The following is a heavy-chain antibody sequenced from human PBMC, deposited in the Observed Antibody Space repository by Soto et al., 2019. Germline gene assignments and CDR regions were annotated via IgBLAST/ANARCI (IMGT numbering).Heavy chain of an antibody. V-gene: IGHV5-10-1*01. CDR3: ARLMVPYYYYGLDV. J-gene: IGHJ6*02. CDR1: GYSFTTHW. D-gene: IGHD2-8*01. Sequence: PGESLKISCKGSGYSFTTHWISWVRQMPGKGLEWMGRIDPSDSYINYSPSFQGHVSISVDKSISTAYLQWSSLKASDTAMYYCARLMVPYYYYGLDVWGQGTTVTVS. CDR2: IDPSDSYI.